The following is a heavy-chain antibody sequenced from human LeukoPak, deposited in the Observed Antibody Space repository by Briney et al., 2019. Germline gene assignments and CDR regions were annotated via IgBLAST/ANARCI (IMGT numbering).Heavy chain of an antibody. V-gene: IGHV4-59*01. CDR2: VYYSGTT. Sequence: SKTLSLTCTVSGGSISSYYWSWIRQPPGKRLEWIGYVYYSGTTNYNPSLKSRVTISVDTSKNQFSLKLSSVTAADTAVYYCARGDYGDYFPFDPWGQGTLVTVSS. J-gene: IGHJ5*02. CDR1: GGSISSYY. CDR3: ARGDYGDYFPFDP. D-gene: IGHD4-17*01.